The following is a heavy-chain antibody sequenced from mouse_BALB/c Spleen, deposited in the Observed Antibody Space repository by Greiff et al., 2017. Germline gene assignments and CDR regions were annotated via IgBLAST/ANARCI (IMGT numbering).Heavy chain of an antibody. Sequence: EVQRVESGGGLVQPGGSRKLSCAASGFTFSSFGMHWVRQAPEKGLEWVAYISSGSSTIYYADTVKGRFTISRDNPKNTLFLQMTSLRSEDTAMYYCASWSSGTFDYWGQGTTLTVSS. CDR3: ASWSSGTFDY. CDR1: GFTFSSFG. CDR2: ISSGSSTI. D-gene: IGHD1-3*01. V-gene: IGHV5-17*02. J-gene: IGHJ2*01.